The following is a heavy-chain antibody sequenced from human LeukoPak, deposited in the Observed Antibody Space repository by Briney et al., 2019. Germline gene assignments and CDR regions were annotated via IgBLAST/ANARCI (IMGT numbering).Heavy chain of an antibody. CDR1: GYTFTSYD. Sequence: GASVKVSCKASGYTFTSYDINWVRQATGQGLEWMGWMNPNSGNTGYAQKFQGRVTMTRNTSISTAYMELSSLRSEDTAVYYCARGSNYCGSGSYYVDYWGQGTLVTVSS. D-gene: IGHD3-10*01. V-gene: IGHV1-8*01. CDR2: MNPNSGNT. J-gene: IGHJ4*02. CDR3: ARGSNYCGSGSYYVDY.